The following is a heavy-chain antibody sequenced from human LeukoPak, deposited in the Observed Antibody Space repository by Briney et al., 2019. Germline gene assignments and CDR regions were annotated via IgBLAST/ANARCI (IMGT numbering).Heavy chain of an antibody. D-gene: IGHD4-17*01. J-gene: IGHJ4*02. CDR3: ARARYGDFYYFDY. CDR1: GFTFSSYG. V-gene: IGHV3-33*01. Sequence: GGSLRLSCVASGFTFSSYGMHWVRQAPGKGLEWVAVIWYDGSDKYYADSVKGRFTISRDNSKNTLYLQMNSLRAEDTAVYYCARARYGDFYYFDYWGQGTLVTVSS. CDR2: IWYDGSDK.